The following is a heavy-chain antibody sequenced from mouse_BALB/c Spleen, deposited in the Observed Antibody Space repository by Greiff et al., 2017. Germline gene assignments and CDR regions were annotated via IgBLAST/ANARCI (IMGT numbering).Heavy chain of an antibody. CDR3: ARRAGGYYDYDHYAMDY. CDR2: ISSGGGST. CDR1: GFAFSSYD. J-gene: IGHJ4*01. V-gene: IGHV5-12-1*01. D-gene: IGHD2-4*01. Sequence: EVKLVESGGGLVKPGGSLKLSCAASGFAFSSYDMSWVRQTPEKRLEWVAYISSGGGSTYYPDTVKGRFTISRDNAKNTLHLQMSSLKSEDTAMYYCARRAGGYYDYDHYAMDYWGQGTSVTVSS.